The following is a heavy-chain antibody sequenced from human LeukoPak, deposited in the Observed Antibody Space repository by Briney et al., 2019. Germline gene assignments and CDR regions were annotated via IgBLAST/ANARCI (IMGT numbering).Heavy chain of an antibody. J-gene: IGHJ4*02. Sequence: GGSLRLSCAASGFTFSDHYMDWVRQAPGKGLEWVGRTRNKANSYTTEYAASVKGRFTISRDDSKNSLYLQMNSLKTEDTAVYYCARAGGFDYGDDFDYWGQGTLVTVSS. CDR3: ARAGGFDYGDDFDY. D-gene: IGHD4-17*01. CDR2: TRNKANSYTT. CDR1: GFTFSDHY. V-gene: IGHV3-72*01.